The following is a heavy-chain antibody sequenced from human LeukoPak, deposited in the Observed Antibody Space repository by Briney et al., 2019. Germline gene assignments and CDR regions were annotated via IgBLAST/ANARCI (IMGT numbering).Heavy chain of an antibody. J-gene: IGHJ4*02. CDR3: ARKSGYARDY. CDR1: GESFSGYF. V-gene: IGHV4-34*01. D-gene: IGHD5-12*01. CDR2: INHSGSTS. Sequence: SETLSLTCAVYGESFSGYFWDWIRQPPGKGLEWIGEINHSGSTSNHNPSLKSRVTMSVDTSKNQFSLKLSSVTAADTAVYYCARKSGYARDYWGQGNLVTVSS.